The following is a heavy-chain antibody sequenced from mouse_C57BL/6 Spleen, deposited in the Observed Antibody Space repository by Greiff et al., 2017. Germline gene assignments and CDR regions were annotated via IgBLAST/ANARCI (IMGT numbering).Heavy chain of an antibody. Sequence: VQLQQSGPELVKPGASVKISCKASGYTFTDYYMNWVKQSHGKSLEWIGDINPNNGGTSYNQKFKGKATLTVDKSSSTAYMELRSLTSEDSAVYYCARGGLYGNRDYWGQGTTLTVSS. CDR3: ARGGLYGNRDY. V-gene: IGHV1-26*01. CDR1: GYTFTDYY. CDR2: INPNNGGT. D-gene: IGHD2-1*01. J-gene: IGHJ2*01.